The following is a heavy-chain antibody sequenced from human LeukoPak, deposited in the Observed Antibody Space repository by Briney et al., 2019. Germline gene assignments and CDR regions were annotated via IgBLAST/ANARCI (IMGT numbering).Heavy chain of an antibody. Sequence: GGSLRLSCAASGFTFSDYYMSWFGQAQGKGLRWVSYISSSGSTIYYADSVKGRFTISRDNAKNSLYLQMNSLRAEDTAVYYCARVNRAGTTVGYWGQGTLVTVSS. D-gene: IGHD1-7*01. CDR1: GFTFSDYY. J-gene: IGHJ4*02. CDR2: ISSSGSTI. CDR3: ARVNRAGTTVGY. V-gene: IGHV3-11*01.